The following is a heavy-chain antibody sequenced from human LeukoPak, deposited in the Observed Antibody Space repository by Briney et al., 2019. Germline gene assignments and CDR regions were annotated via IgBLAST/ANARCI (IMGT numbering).Heavy chain of an antibody. D-gene: IGHD2-21*01. CDR1: GFTFSSYS. V-gene: IGHV3-21*01. CDR2: ISSSSSYI. J-gene: IGHJ4*02. CDR3: ARDDPGGEFDY. Sequence: GGSLRLSCAASGFTFSSYSMNWVRQAPGKGLEWVSSISSSSSYIYYADSVKGRFTTSRDNAKNSLYLQMNSLRAEDTAVYYCARDDPGGEFDYWGQGTLVTVSS.